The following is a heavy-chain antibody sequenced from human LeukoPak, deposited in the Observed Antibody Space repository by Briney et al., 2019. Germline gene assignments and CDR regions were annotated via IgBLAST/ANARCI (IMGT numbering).Heavy chain of an antibody. D-gene: IGHD3-22*01. CDR3: AKTYYYDSSGYFYAFDI. CDR1: GFTFSSYG. CDR2: IRYDGSNK. J-gene: IGHJ3*02. V-gene: IGHV3-30*02. Sequence: AGGSLRLSCAASGFTFSSYGMHWVRQAPGKGLEWVAFIRYDGSNKYYADSVKGRFTISRDNSKNTLYLQMNSLRAEDTAVYYCAKTYYYDSSGYFYAFDIWGQGTMVTVSS.